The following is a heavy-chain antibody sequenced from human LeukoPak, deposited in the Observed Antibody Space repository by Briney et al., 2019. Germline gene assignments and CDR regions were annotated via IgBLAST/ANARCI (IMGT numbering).Heavy chain of an antibody. D-gene: IGHD3-16*01. CDR2: ISDDGSKK. Sequence: PGGSLRLSCAASGFTFSTYSMNWVRQAPGEGLEWVAVISDDGSKKYYVDSVKGRFTISRDNSKNTLYLQMNSLRAEDTAVYYCAKDGQGLTYYFDYWGQGTLVTVSS. CDR3: AKDGQGLTYYFDY. J-gene: IGHJ4*02. CDR1: GFTFSTYS. V-gene: IGHV3-30*18.